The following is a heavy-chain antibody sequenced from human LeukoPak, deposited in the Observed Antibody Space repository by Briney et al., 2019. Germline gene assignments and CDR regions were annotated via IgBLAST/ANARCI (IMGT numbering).Heavy chain of an antibody. CDR2: INPVSGST. V-gene: IGHV1-2*02. J-gene: IGHJ3*01. D-gene: IGHD3-22*01. Sequence: GASVKVSCKASGNTFSAFYMNWVRQVPGQGLEWMGWINPVSGSTKYPQNFQGRVTMTRDTSISTAYMELNSLTSDDTAVYYCAADPQRAYYDSSGEDAFDVWGQGTLVIVSA. CDR3: AADPQRAYYDSSGEDAFDV. CDR1: GNTFSAFY.